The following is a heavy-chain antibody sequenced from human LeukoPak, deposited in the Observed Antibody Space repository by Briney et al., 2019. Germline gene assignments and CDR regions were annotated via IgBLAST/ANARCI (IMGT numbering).Heavy chain of an antibody. CDR2: IYYSGTT. J-gene: IGHJ4*02. CDR1: GGSISSYY. CDR3: ARLSVVAGNCASDY. Sequence: SETLSLTCTVSGGSISSYYRSWIRQPPGKGLEWIGYIYYSGTTNYHSSLKSRVTISVDTSKNQFSLRLSSVTARDTAVDYCARLSVVAGNCASDYWGQGALVTVSS. V-gene: IGHV4-59*08. D-gene: IGHD2-15*01.